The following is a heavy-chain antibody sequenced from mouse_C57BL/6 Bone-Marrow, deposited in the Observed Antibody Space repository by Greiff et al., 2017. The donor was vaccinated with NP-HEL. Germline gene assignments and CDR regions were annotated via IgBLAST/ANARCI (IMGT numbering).Heavy chain of an antibody. CDR2: IHPNSGST. CDR1: GYTFTSSW. J-gene: IGHJ4*01. V-gene: IGHV1-64*01. CDR3: ARTYYGNLYAMDY. Sequence: QVQLQQPGAELVKPGASVKLSCKASGYTFTSSWMHWVKQRPGQGLEWIGMIHPNSGSTNYNEKFKSKATLTVDKSSSTAYMQLSSLTSEDSAVYYCARTYYGNLYAMDYWGQGTSVTVSS. D-gene: IGHD2-10*01.